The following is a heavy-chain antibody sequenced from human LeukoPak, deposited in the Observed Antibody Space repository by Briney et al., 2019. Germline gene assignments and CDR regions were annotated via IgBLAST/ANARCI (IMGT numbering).Heavy chain of an antibody. CDR3: ARRAVAGSLDS. CDR1: RVTLCTYW. J-gene: IGHJ4*02. CDR2: IKQDGSEK. D-gene: IGHD6-19*01. V-gene: IGHV3-7*01. Sequence: RGSLRLSCAASRVTLCTYWTSWVRQAPGKGLGWVADIKQDGSEKYYVGSVQGRFTLSKDNAENSLYLQVNSLRAEDTAVYYCARRAVAGSLDSWGQGTLVTVSS.